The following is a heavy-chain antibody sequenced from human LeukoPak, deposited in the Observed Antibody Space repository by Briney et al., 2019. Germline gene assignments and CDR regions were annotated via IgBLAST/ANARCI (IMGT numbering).Heavy chain of an antibody. CDR3: ARDRLAMAT. D-gene: IGHD3-16*01. J-gene: IGHJ3*01. V-gene: IGHV4-59*01. CDR1: VDSISIYY. Sequence: SETLSLTCTVSVDSISIYYWRGIWEPPGEGVERIGYIYYSVRTNYNPSLKRRVTISLETTKNQFSLKLRSVTAADTAVYYCARDRLAMATWGQGTMVTVSS. CDR2: IYYSVRT.